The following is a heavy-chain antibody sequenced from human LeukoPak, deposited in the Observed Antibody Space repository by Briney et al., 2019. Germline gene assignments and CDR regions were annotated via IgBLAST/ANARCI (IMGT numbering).Heavy chain of an antibody. CDR3: AKSLSSSWGFDY. Sequence: GGSLRLSCAASGFTFSSYEMNWVRQAPGKGLEWVSYISSSGSTIYYADSVKGRFTISRDNAKNSLYLQMNSLRAEDTAVYYCAKSLSSSWGFDYWGQGTLVTVSS. V-gene: IGHV3-48*03. CDR1: GFTFSSYE. CDR2: ISSSGSTI. D-gene: IGHD6-13*01. J-gene: IGHJ4*02.